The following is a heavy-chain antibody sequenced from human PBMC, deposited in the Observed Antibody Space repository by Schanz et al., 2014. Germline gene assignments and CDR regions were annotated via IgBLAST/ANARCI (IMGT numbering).Heavy chain of an antibody. CDR1: GFNSDDYA. Sequence: EVQVVESGGGLVQPGGSLRLSCTASGFNSDDYAMHWVRQAPGKGLEWVSNIPWNGAAIGYAGSVRGRFTISRDSAKNTLYLQMNTLIADDTSVYYCARKMKLGVYGGKGHDSLDICGQGTMVTVSS. D-gene: IGHD4-17*01. J-gene: IGHJ3*02. V-gene: IGHV3-9*02. CDR2: IPWNGAAI. CDR3: ARKMKLGVYGGKGHDSLDI.